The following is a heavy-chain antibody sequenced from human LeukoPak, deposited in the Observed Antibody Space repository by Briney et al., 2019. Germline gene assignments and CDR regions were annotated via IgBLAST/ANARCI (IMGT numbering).Heavy chain of an antibody. V-gene: IGHV4-39*02. CDR2: IYYSGST. CDR1: GGSISSSSYY. Sequence: SETLSLTCTVSGGSISSSSYYWGWIRQPPGKGLEWIGSIYYSGSTYYNPSLKSRVTISVDTSKNHFPLKLSSVTAADTAVYYCARGAYGSGKTYYFDYWGQGTLVTVSS. D-gene: IGHD3-10*01. J-gene: IGHJ4*02. CDR3: ARGAYGSGKTYYFDY.